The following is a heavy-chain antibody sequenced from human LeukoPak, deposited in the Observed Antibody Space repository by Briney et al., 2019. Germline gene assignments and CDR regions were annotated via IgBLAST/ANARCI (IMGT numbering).Heavy chain of an antibody. J-gene: IGHJ4*02. CDR2: ISGSGGST. V-gene: IGHV3-23*01. D-gene: IGHD2-2*01. Sequence: GGSLRLSCAASGFTFSSYAMSWVRQAPGKGLEWVSAISGSGGSTYYADSVKGRFTVSRDNSKNTLYLQMNSLRAEDTAVYYCAKDGQDIVVVPAARGNYFDYWGQGTLVTVSS. CDR1: GFTFSSYA. CDR3: AKDGQDIVVVPAARGNYFDY.